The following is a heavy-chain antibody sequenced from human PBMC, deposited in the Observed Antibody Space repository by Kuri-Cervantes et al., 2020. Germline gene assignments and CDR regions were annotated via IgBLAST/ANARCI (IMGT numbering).Heavy chain of an antibody. CDR1: GFTFSSYS. J-gene: IGHJ5*02. CDR3: AKMAAPGVGGLGS. V-gene: IGHV3-21*04. CDR2: ISSSSSYI. D-gene: IGHD1-26*01. Sequence: GGCLRPACAASGFTFSSYSMNWVRQAPGKGLEWVSSISSSSSYIYYADSVAGRFTSSRDNAKNSLYLKMNSLRGEDTAMYYCAKMAAPGVGGLGSWGQGTLVTVSS.